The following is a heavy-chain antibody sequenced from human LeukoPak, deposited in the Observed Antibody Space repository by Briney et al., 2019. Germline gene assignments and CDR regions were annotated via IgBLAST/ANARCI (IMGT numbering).Heavy chain of an antibody. CDR1: GGTFISYA. J-gene: IGHJ5*02. D-gene: IGHD2-2*01. V-gene: IGHV1-69*05. Sequence: GSSVKVSCKASGGTFISYAISWVRQAPGQGLEWMGRIIPIFGRGNYAQKFQGRDTITTDESTSTAYMELSSLRSEDTAVYYCAREGVVVVPAARHNWFDPWGQGTLVTVSS. CDR2: IIPIFGRG. CDR3: AREGVVVVPAARHNWFDP.